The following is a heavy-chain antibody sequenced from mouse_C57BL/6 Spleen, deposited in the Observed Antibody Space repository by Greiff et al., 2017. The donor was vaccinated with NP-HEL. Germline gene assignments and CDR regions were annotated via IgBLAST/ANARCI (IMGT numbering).Heavy chain of an antibody. Sequence: VQLQQPGAELVKPGASVKLSCKASGYTFTSYWMQWVKQRPGQGLEWIGEIDPSDSYTNYNQKFKGKATLTVDTSSSTAYMQLSSLTSEDSAVYYCARKIYYYGSSPYYYAMDYWGQGTSVTVSS. D-gene: IGHD1-1*01. CDR1: GYTFTSYW. CDR2: IDPSDSYT. V-gene: IGHV1-50*01. J-gene: IGHJ4*01. CDR3: ARKIYYYGSSPYYYAMDY.